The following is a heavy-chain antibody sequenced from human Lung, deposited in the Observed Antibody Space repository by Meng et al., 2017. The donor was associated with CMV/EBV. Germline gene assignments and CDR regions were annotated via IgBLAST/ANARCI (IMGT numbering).Heavy chain of an antibody. V-gene: IGHV3-30*04. CDR1: GFTFSGYS. J-gene: IGHJ5*02. Sequence: ASGFTFSGYSIHCVRQAPGKGLEWVAVISYDGSNKYYADSVKGRFTISRDNSKNTLYLQMNSLRAEDTAVYYCARGYGAQLGNWFDPWGQGTLVTVSS. D-gene: IGHD3-16*01. CDR3: ARGYGAQLGNWFDP. CDR2: ISYDGSNK.